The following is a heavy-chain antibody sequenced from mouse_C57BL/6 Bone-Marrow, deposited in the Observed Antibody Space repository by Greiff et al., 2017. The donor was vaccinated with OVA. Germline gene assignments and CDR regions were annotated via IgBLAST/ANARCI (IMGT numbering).Heavy chain of an antibody. CDR3: ASRGGYYGFDY. Sequence: VQLKESGGDLVKPGGSLKLSCAASGFTFSSYGMSWVRQTPDKRLEWVATISSGGSYTYYPDNVKGRFTISRDNAKNTLYLQMSSLKSEDTAVDYGASRGGYYGFDYWGQGTLVTVSA. CDR1: GFTFSSYG. CDR2: ISSGGSYT. D-gene: IGHD2-3*01. J-gene: IGHJ3*01. V-gene: IGHV5-6*01.